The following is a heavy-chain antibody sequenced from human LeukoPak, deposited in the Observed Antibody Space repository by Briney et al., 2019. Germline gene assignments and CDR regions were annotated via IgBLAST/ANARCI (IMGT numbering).Heavy chain of an antibody. CDR3: AREGYYDSSGYIWDY. CDR2: IYTSGST. Sequence: SETLSLTCTVSGGSISSYYWSWIRQPAGKGLEWIGRIYTSGSTNYNPSLKSRVTISVDTSKNQFSLKLSSVTAADTAVYYCAREGYYDSSGYIWDYWGQGTLVTVSS. D-gene: IGHD3-22*01. V-gene: IGHV4-4*07. CDR1: GGSISSYY. J-gene: IGHJ4*02.